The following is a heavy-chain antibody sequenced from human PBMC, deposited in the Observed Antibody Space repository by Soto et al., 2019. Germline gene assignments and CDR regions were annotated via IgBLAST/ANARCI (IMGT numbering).Heavy chain of an antibody. Sequence: QVQLQESGPGLVKPSGTLSLTCVVSGASISDSHWWTWVRQPPGKGLEWIGEMFHSGSTNYNPTLKSRVTISLDKSRDQFSLNLNSVTAADTAVYYCAKNTDYAIDAWGQGTTVTVSS. V-gene: IGHV4-4*02. D-gene: IGHD2-2*02. J-gene: IGHJ6*02. CDR1: GASISDSHW. CDR3: AKNTDYAIDA. CDR2: MFHSGST.